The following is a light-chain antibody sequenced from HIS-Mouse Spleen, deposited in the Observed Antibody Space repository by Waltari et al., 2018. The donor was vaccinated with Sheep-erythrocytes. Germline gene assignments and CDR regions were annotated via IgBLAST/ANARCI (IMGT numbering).Light chain of an antibody. CDR1: RSDVGLYNL. V-gene: IGLV2-23*01. J-gene: IGLJ3*02. CDR3: CSYAGSSTWV. Sequence: QPALTQPASVSGSPGQSITIYCTGTRSDVGLYNLVYWYQQHPGKAPKLMIYEGSKRPSGVSNRFSGSKSGNTASLTISGLQAEDEADYYCCSYAGSSTWVFGGGTKLTVL. CDR2: EGS.